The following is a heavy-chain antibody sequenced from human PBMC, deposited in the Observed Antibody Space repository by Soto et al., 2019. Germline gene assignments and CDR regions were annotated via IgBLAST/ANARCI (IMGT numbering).Heavy chain of an antibody. CDR2: ISYDGSNK. J-gene: IGHJ4*02. CDR1: GFTFSSYG. D-gene: IGHD3-22*01. V-gene: IGHV3-30*18. Sequence: GGSLRLSCAASGFTFSSYGVQWVRQAPGKGLEWVAVISYDGSNKHYADSVKGRFTISRDNSKNTLDLQMNSLRAEDTAVYYCAKDTYYYDRSGYYTYDYWGQGTQVTVSS. CDR3: AKDTYYYDRSGYYTYDY.